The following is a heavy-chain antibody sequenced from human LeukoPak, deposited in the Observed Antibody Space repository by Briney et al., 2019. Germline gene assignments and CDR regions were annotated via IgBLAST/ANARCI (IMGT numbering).Heavy chain of an antibody. J-gene: IGHJ3*02. Sequence: GGSLRLSCAASGFTFSSYWMNWVRQAPGKGLEWVANIKKDGSERCYMDSEKGRFTISRDNTKKSLYLQMNTLRAEDTAVYYCARDLAGPPQEAFDIWGQGTMVTVSS. V-gene: IGHV3-7*01. CDR1: GFTFSSYW. CDR2: IKKDGSER. CDR3: ARDLAGPPQEAFDI.